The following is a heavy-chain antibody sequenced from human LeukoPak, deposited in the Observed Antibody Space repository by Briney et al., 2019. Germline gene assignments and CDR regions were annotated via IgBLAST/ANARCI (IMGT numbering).Heavy chain of an antibody. CDR1: GYSFTTYG. Sequence: GASVKVSCKASGYSFTTYGMSWVRQAPGQGLEWMGWISVYNGDTNCAQTFQGRVTMTTDTSASTAYMELRSLRSDDTAVYYCARVDRYSGSTDAFDIWGQGTMVTVSS. CDR2: ISVYNGDT. J-gene: IGHJ3*02. D-gene: IGHD5-12*01. CDR3: ARVDRYSGSTDAFDI. V-gene: IGHV1-18*01.